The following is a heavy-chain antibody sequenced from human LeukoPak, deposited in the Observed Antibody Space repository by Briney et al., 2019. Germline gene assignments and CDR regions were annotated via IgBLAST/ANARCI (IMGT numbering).Heavy chain of an antibody. CDR1: SYTFTSYG. J-gene: IGHJ2*01. Sequence: ASVKVSCKASSYTFTSYGISWVRQAPGQGLEWMGWFSAYNGNTNYAQKLQGRVTMTTDTSTSTAYMELRSLRSDDTAVYYCARATYYYDSSGILYWYFDLWGRGTLVTVSS. CDR2: FSAYNGNT. D-gene: IGHD3-22*01. V-gene: IGHV1-18*01. CDR3: ARATYYYDSSGILYWYFDL.